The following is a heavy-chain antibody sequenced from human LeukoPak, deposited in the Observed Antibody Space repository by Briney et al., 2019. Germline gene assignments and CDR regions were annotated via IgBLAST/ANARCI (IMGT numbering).Heavy chain of an antibody. CDR2: INSSGSTI. D-gene: IGHD3-22*01. CDR3: ARDVRRRYYYDSSGYPYYYYYYGMDV. Sequence: PGESLRLSCAASGFTFSDYYMSWIRQTPGKGLEWVSYINSSGSTIYYADSVKGRFTISRDNAKNSLYLQMNSLRAEDTAVYYCARDVRRRYYYDSSGYPYYYYYYGMDVWGQGTTVTVSS. J-gene: IGHJ6*02. V-gene: IGHV3-11*01. CDR1: GFTFSDYY.